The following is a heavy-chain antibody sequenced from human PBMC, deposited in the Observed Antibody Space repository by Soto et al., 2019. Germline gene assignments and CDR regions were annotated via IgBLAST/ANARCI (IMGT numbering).Heavy chain of an antibody. Sequence: QVQLVQSGADVKKPGSSVKVSCKASGGTFNIYSISWVRQAPGQGLEWMGGIIPLFGTAYYAQEFQGRVTITADESTSTANMELSSLRSEDTAVYFCARGASTHYYDSSGYYKGPLDYWGQGTLVTVSS. CDR2: IIPLFGTA. CDR3: ARGASTHYYDSSGYYKGPLDY. CDR1: GGTFNIYS. D-gene: IGHD3-22*01. V-gene: IGHV1-69*01. J-gene: IGHJ4*02.